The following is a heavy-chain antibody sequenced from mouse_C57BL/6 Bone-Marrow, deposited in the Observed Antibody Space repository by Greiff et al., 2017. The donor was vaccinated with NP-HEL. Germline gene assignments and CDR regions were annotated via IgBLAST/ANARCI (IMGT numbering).Heavy chain of an antibody. CDR1: GYTFTSYW. CDR2: IDPSDSYT. CDR3: ARVITTVVAPFDY. Sequence: QVQLQQPGAELVKPGASVKLSCKASGYTFTSYWMQWVKQRPGQGLEWIGEIDPSDSYTNSNQKFKGKATLTVDTSSSTAYMQLSSLTSEDSAVYYCARVITTVVAPFDYWGQGTTLTVSS. J-gene: IGHJ2*01. D-gene: IGHD1-1*01. V-gene: IGHV1-50*01.